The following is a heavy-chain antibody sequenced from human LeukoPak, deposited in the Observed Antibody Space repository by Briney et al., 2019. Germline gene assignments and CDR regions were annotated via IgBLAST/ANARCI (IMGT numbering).Heavy chain of an antibody. J-gene: IGHJ4*02. CDR2: ISYDGSNK. V-gene: IGHV3-30-3*01. CDR1: GFTFSSYA. D-gene: IGHD5-24*01. Sequence: PGRSLRLSCAASGFTFSSYAMHWVRQAPGKGLEWVAVISYDGSNKYCADSVKGRFTISRDNSKNTLYLQMNSLRAEDTAVYYCAPSRDGYTMWDYWGQGTLVTVSS. CDR3: APSRDGYTMWDY.